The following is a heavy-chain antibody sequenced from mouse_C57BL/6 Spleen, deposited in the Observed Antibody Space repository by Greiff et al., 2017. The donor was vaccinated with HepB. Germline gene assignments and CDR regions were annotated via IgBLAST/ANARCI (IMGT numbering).Heavy chain of an antibody. CDR2: INPGSGGT. J-gene: IGHJ3*01. CDR3: ARTATVVATPFAY. D-gene: IGHD1-1*01. CDR1: GYAFTNYL. V-gene: IGHV1-54*01. Sequence: QVHVKQSGAELVRPGTSVKVSCKASGYAFTNYLIEWVKQRPGQGLEWIGVINPGSGGTNYNEKFKGKATLTADKSSSTAYMQLSSLTSEDSAVYFCARTATVVATPFAYWGQGTLVTVSA.